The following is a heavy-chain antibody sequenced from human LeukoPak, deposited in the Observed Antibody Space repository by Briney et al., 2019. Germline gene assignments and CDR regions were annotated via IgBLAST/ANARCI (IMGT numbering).Heavy chain of an antibody. V-gene: IGHV4-39*01. J-gene: IGHJ4*02. CDR2: IYYSGST. CDR1: GGSVSSSSYY. D-gene: IGHD1-20*01. Sequence: PSETLSLTCTVSGGSVSSSSYYWGWIRQPPGKGLEWIGSIYYSGSTYYNPSLKSRVTISVDTSKNQFSLKLSSVTAADTAVYYCARQSILYNWKGYYFDYWGQGTLVTVSS. CDR3: ARQSILYNWKGYYFDY.